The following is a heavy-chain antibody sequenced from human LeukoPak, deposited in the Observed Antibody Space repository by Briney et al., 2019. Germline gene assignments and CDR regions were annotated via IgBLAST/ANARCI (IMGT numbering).Heavy chain of an antibody. V-gene: IGHV1-2*02. CDR3: AGEVAVTYDSSGYSVDY. D-gene: IGHD3-22*01. Sequence: ASVKVSCKASGYTFTGYYMHWVRQAPGQGLEWMGWINPNSGGTNYAQKFQGRVTMTRDTSISTAYMELSRLRSDDTAVYYCAGEVAVTYDSSGYSVDYWDQGTLVTVSS. CDR1: GYTFTGYY. CDR2: INPNSGGT. J-gene: IGHJ4*02.